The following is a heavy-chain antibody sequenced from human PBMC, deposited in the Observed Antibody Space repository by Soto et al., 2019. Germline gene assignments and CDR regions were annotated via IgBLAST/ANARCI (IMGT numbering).Heavy chain of an antibody. D-gene: IGHD5-12*01. CDR3: ARVLNGYGSRDYNYFYYMDV. CDR2: ISNSGNNI. CDR1: GLTFSDYY. J-gene: IGHJ6*03. V-gene: IGHV3-11*01. Sequence: GGSLRLSCAASGLTFSDYYMSWIRQAPGKGLEWVSYISNSGNNIYYADSVKGRFTMSRDNAKSSLSLQMNSLRVEDTAVYYCARVLNGYGSRDYNYFYYMDVWGKGTTVTVSS.